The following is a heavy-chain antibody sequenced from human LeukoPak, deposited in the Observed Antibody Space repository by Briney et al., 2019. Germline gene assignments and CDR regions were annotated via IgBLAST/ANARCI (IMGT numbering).Heavy chain of an antibody. CDR3: ARAYSSSWYESYYFDY. CDR1: GGSISSGSYY. CDR2: IYTSGST. V-gene: IGHV4-61*02. J-gene: IGHJ4*02. Sequence: PSQTLSLTCTVSGGSISSGSYYWSWIRQPAGKGLEWIGRIYTSGSTNYNPSLKSRVTISVDTSKNQFSLKLSSVTAADTAVYYCARAYSSSWYESYYFDYWGQGTLVTVSS. D-gene: IGHD6-13*01.